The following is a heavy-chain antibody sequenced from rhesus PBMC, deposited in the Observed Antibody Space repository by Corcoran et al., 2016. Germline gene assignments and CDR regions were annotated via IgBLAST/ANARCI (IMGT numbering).Heavy chain of an antibody. D-gene: IGHD2-27*01. CDR1: GGSISGYYY. CDR2: IYSSGGSY. V-gene: IGHV4S14*01. J-gene: IGHJ4*01. Sequence: QVQLQESGPGLVKPSETLSLTCAVSGGSISGYYYWSWIRQPPGKGLEWIGSIYSSGGSYDLNRSLKMRVALSADTSKNQFSLKLSAVTAADKAVYYCARWGDCSGIYGDDYWGQGGLVTVSS. CDR3: ARWGDCSGIYGDDY.